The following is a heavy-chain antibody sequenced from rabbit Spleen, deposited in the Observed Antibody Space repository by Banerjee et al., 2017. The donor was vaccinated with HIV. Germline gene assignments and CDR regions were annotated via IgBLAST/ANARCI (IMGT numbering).Heavy chain of an antibody. Sequence: QEQLVESGGGLVQPEGSLTLTCTASGFSFSSYWMSWVRQAPGKGLEWIGTTYAGSSDSTFYASWAKGRFTISKPSSTTVTLQMTSLTAADTATYFCARGSAAMTMVITGYYLNLWGQGTLVTVS. D-gene: IGHD2-1*01. J-gene: IGHJ4*01. CDR3: ARGSAAMTMVITGYYLNL. CDR1: GFSFSSYW. CDR2: TYAGSSDST. V-gene: IGHV1S45*01.